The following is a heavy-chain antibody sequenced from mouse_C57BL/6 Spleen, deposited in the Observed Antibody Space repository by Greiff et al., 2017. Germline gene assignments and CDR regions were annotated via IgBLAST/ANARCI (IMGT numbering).Heavy chain of an antibody. V-gene: IGHV1-50*01. J-gene: IGHJ1*03. Sequence: VQLQQPGAELVKPGASVKLSCKASGYTFTSYWMQWVKQRPGQGLEWIGEIDPSDSYTNYNQKFKGKATLTVDTSSSTAYMQLSSLTSEDSAFYYCARGNYYGSSYWYFDVWGTGTTVTVSS. CDR3: ARGNYYGSSYWYFDV. CDR2: IDPSDSYT. D-gene: IGHD1-1*01. CDR1: GYTFTSYW.